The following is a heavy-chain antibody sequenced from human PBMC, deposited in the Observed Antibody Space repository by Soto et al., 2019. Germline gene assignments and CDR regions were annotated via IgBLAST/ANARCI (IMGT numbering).Heavy chain of an antibody. CDR1: GFTFSSYS. J-gene: IGHJ4*02. V-gene: IGHV3-48*04. CDR2: ISSSGSTI. Sequence: GGSLRLSCAASGFTFSSYSMNWVRQAPGKGLEWVSYISSSGSTIYYADSVKGRFTISRDNAKNSLYLQMNSLRAEDTAVYYCARYPTTHYYDSSGYYPAGYFDYWGQGTLVTVSS. CDR3: ARYPTTHYYDSSGYYPAGYFDY. D-gene: IGHD3-22*01.